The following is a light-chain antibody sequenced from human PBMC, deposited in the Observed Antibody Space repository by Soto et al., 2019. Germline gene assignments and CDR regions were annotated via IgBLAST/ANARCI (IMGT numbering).Light chain of an antibody. J-gene: IGKJ1*01. V-gene: IGKV3-15*01. CDR3: YQHNKWPWT. CDR2: GAS. Sequence: ESVMTQSPSTLPASAGERATLCCRASQSVSSNLAWYQQKPGKAARLLIYGASTRATGITARFSGSGCGTEFTLTISSMQYEDFVVYYCYQHNKWPWTFGQGTKVDI. CDR1: QSVSSN.